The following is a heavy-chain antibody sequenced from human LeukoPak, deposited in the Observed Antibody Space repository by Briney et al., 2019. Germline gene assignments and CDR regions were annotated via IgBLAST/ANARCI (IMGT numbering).Heavy chain of an antibody. CDR1: GFSLSSYW. D-gene: IGHD2-21*02. Sequence: GGSLRLSCAASGFSLSSYWMTWVRQPPGKGLEWVANIKEDGSQKYYVDSVKGRFTISRDNSKDTLYLQMDSLRAEDTAVYFCAKDRCRLGDCYFDYWGQGTLVTVSS. CDR2: IKEDGSQK. V-gene: IGHV3-7*01. J-gene: IGHJ4*02. CDR3: AKDRCRLGDCYFDY.